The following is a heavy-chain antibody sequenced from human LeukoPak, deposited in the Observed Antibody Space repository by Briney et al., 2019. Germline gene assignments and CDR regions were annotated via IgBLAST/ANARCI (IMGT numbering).Heavy chain of an antibody. V-gene: IGHV3-21*01. D-gene: IGHD6-6*01. CDR2: ISSSSSYI. J-gene: IGHJ4*02. CDR3: ARDFRAYSSSWNY. CDR1: GFTFSSYS. Sequence: GGSLSLSCAASGFTFSSYSMNWVRQAPGKGLEWVSSISSSSSYIYYADSVKGRFTISRDNAKNSLYLHMNSLRAEDTAVYYCARDFRAYSSSWNYWGQGTLVTVSS.